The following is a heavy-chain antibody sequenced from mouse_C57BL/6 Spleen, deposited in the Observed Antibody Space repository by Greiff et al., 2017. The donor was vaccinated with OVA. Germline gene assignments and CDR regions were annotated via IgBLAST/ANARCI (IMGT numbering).Heavy chain of an antibody. CDR1: GYTFTSYW. CDR2: IDPSDSET. Sequence: QVQLQQPGAELVRPGSSVKLSCKASGYTFTSYWMHWVKQRPIQGLEWIGNIDPSDSETHYNQKFKDKATLTVDKSSSTAYMQLSSLTSEDSAVYYCARVGRPSSGLDYWGQGTTLTVSS. J-gene: IGHJ2*01. CDR3: ARVGRPSSGLDY. D-gene: IGHD3-2*02. V-gene: IGHV1-52*01.